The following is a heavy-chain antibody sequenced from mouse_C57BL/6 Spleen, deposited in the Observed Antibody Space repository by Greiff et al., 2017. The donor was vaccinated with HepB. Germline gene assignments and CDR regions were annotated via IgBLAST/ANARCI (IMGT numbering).Heavy chain of an antibody. Sequence: VQLQQPGAELVMPGASVKLSCKASGYTFTSYWMHWVKQRPGQGLEWIGEIDPSDSYTNYNQKFKGKSTLTVDKSSSTAYMQLSSLTSEDSAVYYCASGATVVATDWYFDVWGTGTTVTVSS. D-gene: IGHD1-1*01. CDR2: IDPSDSYT. CDR1: GYTFTSYW. J-gene: IGHJ1*03. V-gene: IGHV1-69*01. CDR3: ASGATVVATDWYFDV.